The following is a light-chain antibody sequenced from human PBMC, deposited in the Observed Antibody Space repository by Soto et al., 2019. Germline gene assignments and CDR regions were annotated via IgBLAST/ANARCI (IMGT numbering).Light chain of an antibody. Sequence: DIQMTQSPSSVSASVGDRVTITCRASQGINNWLAWYQQQPGKAPKLLIYGASSLQSGVPSRFSGGGSGTHFILIISSLQPEDFATYYCQQTNTFLPLTFGGGTKVEI. V-gene: IGKV1-12*01. J-gene: IGKJ4*01. CDR1: QGINNW. CDR2: GAS. CDR3: QQTNTFLPLT.